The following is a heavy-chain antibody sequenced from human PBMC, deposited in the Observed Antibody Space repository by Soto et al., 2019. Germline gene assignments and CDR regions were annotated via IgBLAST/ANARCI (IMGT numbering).Heavy chain of an antibody. J-gene: IGHJ6*02. CDR2: IWYDGSNK. D-gene: IGHD2-2*03. CDR1: GFTFSSYG. Sequence: QVQLVESGGGVVQPGRSLRLSCAASGFTFSSYGMHWVRQAPGKGLEWVAVIWYDGSNKYYADSVKGRFTISRDNSKNTLYLQMNSLRAEDTAVYYCARSGGLDIVVVPAAMDYYYYGMDVWGQGTTVTVSS. CDR3: ARSGGLDIVVVPAAMDYYYYGMDV. V-gene: IGHV3-33*01.